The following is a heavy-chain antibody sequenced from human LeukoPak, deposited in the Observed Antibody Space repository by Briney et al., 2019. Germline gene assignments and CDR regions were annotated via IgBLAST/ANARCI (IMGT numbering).Heavy chain of an antibody. CDR1: GGSFSGYY. J-gene: IGHJ4*02. D-gene: IGHD1-14*01. CDR3: ARSTNRLDS. V-gene: IGHV4-34*11. CDR2: MYNGGTTI. Sequence: SETLSLTCAVHGGSFSGYYWSWIRQPPGKGLEWIGRMYNGGTTINYSPSLKSRVTISVDTSKNQFSLNVTSVTAADTAVYYCARSTNRLDSWGQGTLVTVSS.